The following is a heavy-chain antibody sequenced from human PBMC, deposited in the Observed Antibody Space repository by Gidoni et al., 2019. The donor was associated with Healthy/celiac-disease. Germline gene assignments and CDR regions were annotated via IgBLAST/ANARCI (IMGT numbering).Heavy chain of an antibody. V-gene: IGHV3-48*02. J-gene: IGHJ4*02. D-gene: IGHD5-12*01. CDR1: GFTFSSYS. CDR3: ARIDVESGYSGYDLAIRFDY. Sequence: EVQLVESGGGLVQPGGSLRLSCAASGFTFSSYSMNWVRQAPGKGLEWVSYISSSSSTIYYADSVKGRFTISRDNAKNSLYLQMNSLRDEDTAVYYCARIDVESGYSGYDLAIRFDYWGQGTLVTVSS. CDR2: ISSSSSTI.